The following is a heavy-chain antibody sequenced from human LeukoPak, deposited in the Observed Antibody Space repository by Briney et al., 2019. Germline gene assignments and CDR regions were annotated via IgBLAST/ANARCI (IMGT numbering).Heavy chain of an antibody. CDR2: IWYDGSNK. D-gene: IGHD1-1*01. V-gene: IGHV3-33*01. J-gene: IGHJ3*02. CDR1: GFTFSSYG. Sequence: PGRSLRLSCAASGFTFSSYGMHWVRQAPGKGLEWVAVIWYDGSNKYYADSVKGRFTISRDNSKNTLYLQMNSLRAEDTAVYYCARDPTMYLTNAFDIWGQGTMVTVSS. CDR3: ARDPTMYLTNAFDI.